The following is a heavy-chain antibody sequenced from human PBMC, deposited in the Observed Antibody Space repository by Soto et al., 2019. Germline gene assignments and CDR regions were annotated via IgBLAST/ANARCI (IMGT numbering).Heavy chain of an antibody. CDR1: GYTFTSYD. CDR3: ARGFNPYYDFWSGYYMFDY. J-gene: IGHJ4*02. Sequence: ASGKVSCKASGYTFTSYDINWVRQATGQGLEWIGWMNPNSGNTGYAQKFQGRVTMTRNTSISTAYMELSSLRSEDTAVYYCARGFNPYYDFWSGYYMFDYWGQGTLVTVSS. D-gene: IGHD3-3*01. CDR2: MNPNSGNT. V-gene: IGHV1-8*01.